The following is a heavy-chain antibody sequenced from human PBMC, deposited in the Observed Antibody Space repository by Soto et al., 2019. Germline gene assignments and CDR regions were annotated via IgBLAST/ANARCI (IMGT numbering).Heavy chain of an antibody. CDR3: ASGGDASAHHAFDV. J-gene: IGHJ3*01. Sequence: GESLKISCQGSGYSLSNIWIQWVRKMPGSGLEWMGRIAPGDSVTTYNPSFQVYIPMSADKSINTAYLPLCSLQVSDTAMYYCASGGDASAHHAFDVGWLGTMLTV. V-gene: IGHV5-10-1*01. CDR1: GYSLSNIW. D-gene: IGHD3-10*01. CDR2: IAPGDSVT.